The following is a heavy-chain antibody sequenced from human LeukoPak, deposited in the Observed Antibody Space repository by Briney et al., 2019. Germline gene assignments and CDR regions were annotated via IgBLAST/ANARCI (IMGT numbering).Heavy chain of an antibody. CDR1: GFIFTSYA. D-gene: IGHD3-16*01. CDR2: ISGSGATT. V-gene: IGHV3-23*01. CDR3: AKGARLRLGEDFDY. Sequence: GGSLRLSCAASGFIFTSYAMSWVRHTPGKGLEWVSGISGSGATTYYADSVKGRLTISRDNSKNAVYLQMNSLRAEDTAVYYCAKGARLRLGEDFDYWGQGTLVTVSS. J-gene: IGHJ4*02.